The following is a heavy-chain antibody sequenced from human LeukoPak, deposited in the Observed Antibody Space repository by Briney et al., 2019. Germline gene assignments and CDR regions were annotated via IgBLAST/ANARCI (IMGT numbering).Heavy chain of an antibody. J-gene: IGHJ5*02. Sequence: GGSLRLSCAASGFTFSSYGMHWVRQAPGKGLEWVAFIRYDGSNKYYADSVKGRFTISRDNSKNTLYLQINSLRAEDTAVYNCAKDTHLGVVANWFDPWGQGTLVTVSS. D-gene: IGHD3-3*01. CDR2: IRYDGSNK. V-gene: IGHV3-30*02. CDR1: GFTFSSYG. CDR3: AKDTHLGVVANWFDP.